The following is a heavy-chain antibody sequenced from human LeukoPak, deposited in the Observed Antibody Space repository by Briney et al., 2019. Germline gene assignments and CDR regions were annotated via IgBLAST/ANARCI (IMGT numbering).Heavy chain of an antibody. J-gene: IGHJ4*02. V-gene: IGHV1-69*05. CDR3: ARDRGRDGYNL. CDR2: IIPIFGTA. D-gene: IGHD5-24*01. CDR1: GGTFSSYA. Sequence: GASVKVSCKASGGTFSSYAISWVRQAPGQGLEWMGRIIPIFGTANYAQKFQGRVTITTDESTSTAYMELSSLRSEDTAVDYCARDRGRDGYNLRGQGTLVTVS.